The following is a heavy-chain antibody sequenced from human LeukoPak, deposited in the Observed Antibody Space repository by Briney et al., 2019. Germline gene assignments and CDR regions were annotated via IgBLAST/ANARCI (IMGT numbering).Heavy chain of an antibody. Sequence: SQTLSLTCTVSGGSITIGGYYWSWIRQPPGKGLEWIGYIYLSGSTYYNPSLESRVPMSVDRSKNQFSLKLRSVTAADTAVYYCARSPYRGSYSDFDYWGQGALVTVSS. D-gene: IGHD1-26*01. CDR1: GGSITIGGYY. V-gene: IGHV4-30-2*01. CDR2: IYLSGST. J-gene: IGHJ4*02. CDR3: ARSPYRGSYSDFDY.